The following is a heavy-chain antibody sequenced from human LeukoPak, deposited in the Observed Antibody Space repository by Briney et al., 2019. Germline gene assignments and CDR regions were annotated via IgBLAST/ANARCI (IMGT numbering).Heavy chain of an antibody. J-gene: IGHJ4*02. CDR1: GYTFSSYG. Sequence: ASVKVSCKASGYTFSSYGISWVRQAPGQGLERMGWISAYNYNTNYAQRLQGRVTMTTDTSTSTAYMELRSLRSDDTAVYYCARLGGYCSSTSCYCDYWGQGTLVTVSS. D-gene: IGHD2-2*01. CDR2: ISAYNYNT. CDR3: ARLGGYCSSTSCYCDY. V-gene: IGHV1-18*01.